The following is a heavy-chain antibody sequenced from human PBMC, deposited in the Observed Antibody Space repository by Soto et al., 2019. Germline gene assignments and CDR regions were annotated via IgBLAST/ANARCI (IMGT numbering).Heavy chain of an antibody. CDR1: GFIFENFG. Sequence: SLRLSCASSGFIFENFGMSCVRQAPGKGVEWISSISGSGFKKYYADSVKGRFTISRDNSKSTVYLELNNLSAEDTAVYHCAKNQGVELVPLATVDWFDPWGQGSVVTVSS. CDR3: AKNQGVELVPLATVDWFDP. J-gene: IGHJ5*02. V-gene: IGHV3-23*01. D-gene: IGHD1-26*01. CDR2: ISGSGFKK.